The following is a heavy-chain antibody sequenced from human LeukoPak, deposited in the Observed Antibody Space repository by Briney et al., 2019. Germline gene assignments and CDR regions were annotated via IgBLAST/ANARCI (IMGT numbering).Heavy chain of an antibody. CDR2: ASGSGGST. CDR1: EFPFNNYA. J-gene: IGHJ5*02. CDR3: AQAIVARGA. Sequence: GGPRSLPGPSSEFPFNNYAMSWVGRAPGKGLEWVSFASGSGGSTYYADSEKGRFTISRDNSKNTLYLQMNSLRAEDTAVYFCAQAIVARGALGQGTLVTVSS. D-gene: IGHD3-10*01. V-gene: IGHV3-23*01.